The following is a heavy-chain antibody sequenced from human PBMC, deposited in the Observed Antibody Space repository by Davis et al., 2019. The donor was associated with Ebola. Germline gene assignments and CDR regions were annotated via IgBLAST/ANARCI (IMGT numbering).Heavy chain of an antibody. CDR1: SGSFSSDTDY. J-gene: IGHJ3*02. V-gene: IGHV3-23*01. CDR3: AKDTSNIWFDI. D-gene: IGHD1-26*01. Sequence: ETLSLTCTVSSGSFSSDTDYWGWIRQPPGKGLEWVSTLGTSADTYYAESVKGRFTISRDNSKNTLYLQMNGLRVEDTAIYYCAKDTSNIWFDIWGQGTMVTVSS. CDR2: LGTSADT.